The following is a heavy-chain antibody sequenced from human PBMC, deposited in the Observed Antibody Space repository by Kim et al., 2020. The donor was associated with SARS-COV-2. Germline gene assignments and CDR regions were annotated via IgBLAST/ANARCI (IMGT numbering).Heavy chain of an antibody. V-gene: IGHV3-49*02. CDR3: TRGRVPDY. D-gene: IGHD3-10*01. Sequence: GGTTEYAASVKGRFTTSRDDSESIAYLQMNSLKTEDTAVYFCTRGRVPDYWGQGTLVTVSS. J-gene: IGHJ4*02. CDR2: GGTT.